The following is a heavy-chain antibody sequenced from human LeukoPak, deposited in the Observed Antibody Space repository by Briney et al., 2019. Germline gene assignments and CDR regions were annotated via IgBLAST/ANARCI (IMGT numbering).Heavy chain of an antibody. CDR3: VIRXGHTDH. CDR2: INPANGYT. CDR1: GYTFNSYA. Sequence: GASVKVSCKASGYTFNSYAMHWVRQAPGQTLEWLGWINPANGYTKYSQQIQGRVTITRDISASTAYMELSSLRSEDKAVYYCVIRXGHTDHWGQGXXXXXSS. J-gene: IGHJ4*02. V-gene: IGHV1-3*03.